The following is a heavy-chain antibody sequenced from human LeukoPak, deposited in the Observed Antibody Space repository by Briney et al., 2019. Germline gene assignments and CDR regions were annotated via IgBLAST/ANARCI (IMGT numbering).Heavy chain of an antibody. D-gene: IGHD6-13*01. V-gene: IGHV3-33*06. CDR3: AKDPIPGIAAANTNYYYYIDV. Sequence: PGGSLRLSCAASGFTFSTYGMHWVRQAPGEGLEWVAVIWYDGSIKYYADSVKGRFTISRDNSKNTLYLQMNSLRAEDTAVYYCAKDPIPGIAAANTNYYYYIDVWGKGTTVTVSS. CDR1: GFTFSTYG. J-gene: IGHJ6*03. CDR2: IWYDGSIK.